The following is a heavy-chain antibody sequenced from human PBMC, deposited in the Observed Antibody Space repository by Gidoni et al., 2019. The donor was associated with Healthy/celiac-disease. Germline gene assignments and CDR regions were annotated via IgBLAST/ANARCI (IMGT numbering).Heavy chain of an antibody. CDR2: ISGSGGST. CDR3: AKDLSDGYSYADDY. V-gene: IGHV3-23*01. J-gene: IGHJ4*02. CDR1: GFPFSSYA. Sequence: EVQLLESGGGLVQPGGSLRLSCAASGFPFSSYAMSWVRQAPGKGLEWVSAISGSGGSTYYADSVKGRFTISRDNSKNTLYLQMNSLRAEDTAVYYCAKDLSDGYSYADDYWGQGTLVTVSS. D-gene: IGHD5-18*01.